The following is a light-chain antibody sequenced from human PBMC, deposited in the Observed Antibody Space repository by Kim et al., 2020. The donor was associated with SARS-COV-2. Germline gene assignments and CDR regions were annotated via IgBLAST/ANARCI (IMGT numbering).Light chain of an antibody. Sequence: SASVGDRVTITCRASQCIRNDLAWYQQKPGKAPKRLIFATSNLQSGVPSRFSGSGSGTEFTLRISTLQPEDFAIYYCLQHNSYPYTFGQGTKLEI. CDR2: ATS. CDR3: LQHNSYPYT. V-gene: IGKV1-17*01. CDR1: QCIRND. J-gene: IGKJ2*01.